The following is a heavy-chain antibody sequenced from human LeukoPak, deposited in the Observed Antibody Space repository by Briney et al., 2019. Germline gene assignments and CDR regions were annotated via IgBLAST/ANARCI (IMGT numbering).Heavy chain of an antibody. V-gene: IGHV4-39*07. J-gene: IGHJ2*01. CDR2: IYYSGST. Sequence: SSETLSLTCTVSGGSISSNKYYWGWIRQPPGKGLEWIGSIYYSGSTYYNPSLKSRVTISVDTSKNQFSLKLTSVTAADTAVYYCARVFRTAIDYWYFDLWGRGTLVTVSS. D-gene: IGHD5-18*01. CDR1: GGSISSNKYY. CDR3: ARVFRTAIDYWYFDL.